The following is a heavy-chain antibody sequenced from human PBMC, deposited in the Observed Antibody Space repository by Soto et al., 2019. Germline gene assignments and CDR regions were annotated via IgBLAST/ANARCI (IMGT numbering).Heavy chain of an antibody. V-gene: IGHV1-8*01. J-gene: IGHJ6*03. CDR1: GYTFTSYD. Sequence: ASVKVSCKASGYTFTSYDINWVRQATGQGLEWMGWMNPNSGNTGYAQKFQGRVTMTRNTSISTAYMELSSLRSEDTAVYYCALNRGDYYYYYYMDVWGKGTTVTVSS. CDR2: MNPNSGNT. CDR3: ALNRGDYYYYYYMDV. D-gene: IGHD3-10*01.